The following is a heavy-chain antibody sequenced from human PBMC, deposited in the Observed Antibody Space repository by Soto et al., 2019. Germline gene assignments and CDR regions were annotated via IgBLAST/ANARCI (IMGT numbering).Heavy chain of an antibody. D-gene: IGHD3-22*01. CDR3: ARDEVVITGNDAFDV. CDR2: IIPILGIA. CDR1: GGTFSSYT. V-gene: IGHV1-69*08. Sequence: QVQLVQSGAEVKKPGSSVKVSCKASGGTFSSYTISWVRQAPGQGLEWMGSIIPILGIANYAQKFQGSVTITADKSTSTAYMKLSSLRAEDTAVYYCARDEVVITGNDAFDVWGQGTMVTVSS. J-gene: IGHJ3*01.